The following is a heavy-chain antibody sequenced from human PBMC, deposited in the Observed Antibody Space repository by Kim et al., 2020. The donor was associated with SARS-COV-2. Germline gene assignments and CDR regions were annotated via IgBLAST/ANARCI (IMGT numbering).Heavy chain of an antibody. D-gene: IGHD3-16*01. CDR1: GFTFNDYA. V-gene: IGHV3-43*02. Sequence: GGSLRLSCAASGFTFNDYAMHWVRQAPGKGLEWVALISGDGATPYYADSVKGRCTISRDDSKTSLYHQMNRVRNEDSAFYFCAKDMAGWSYPVYCDTSAPDCWGQGTLVTVSS. CDR2: ISGDGATP. CDR3: AKDMAGWSYPVYCDTSAPDC. J-gene: IGHJ4*02.